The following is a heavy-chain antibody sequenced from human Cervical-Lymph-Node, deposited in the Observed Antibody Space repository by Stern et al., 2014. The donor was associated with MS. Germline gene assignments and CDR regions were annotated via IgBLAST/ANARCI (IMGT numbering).Heavy chain of an antibody. CDR3: AGPAPLD. D-gene: IGHD2-2*01. J-gene: IGHJ4*02. V-gene: IGHV1-69*09. CDR2: INPALNVA. CDR1: GGSLSTYT. Sequence: QLVQSGAELKKPGSSVKVSCKASGGSLSTYTITWVRQAPGQGLEWMGRINPALNVANYAQKFQGRLTITADKSTSTAYMEMSSLRSYATDVYYCAGPAPLDWGQGTLVTVSS.